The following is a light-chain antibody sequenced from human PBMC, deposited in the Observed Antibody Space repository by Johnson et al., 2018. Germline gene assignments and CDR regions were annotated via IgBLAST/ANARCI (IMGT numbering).Light chain of an antibody. Sequence: QSVLTQPPSVSAAPGQKVTISCSGSSSNIGNNYVSWYQQLPGTAPKLLIYENNKRPSGIPDRFSGSKSGTSATLGITGLQTGDGADYYCGTWDSSLMAGNVFGTGHKVNGL. CDR2: ENN. CDR1: SSNIGNNY. CDR3: GTWDSSLMAGNV. J-gene: IGLJ1*01. V-gene: IGLV1-51*02.